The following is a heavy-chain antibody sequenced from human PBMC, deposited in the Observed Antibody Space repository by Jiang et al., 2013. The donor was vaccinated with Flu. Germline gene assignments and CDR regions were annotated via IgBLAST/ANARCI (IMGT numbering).Heavy chain of an antibody. Sequence: LLKPSETLSLTCAVYGGSFSGYYWSWIRQPPGKGLEWIGEINHSGSTNYNPSLKSRVTISVDTSKNQFSLKLSSVTAADTAVYYCARVAIAVAALLFDYWGQGTLVTVSS. CDR1: GGSFSGYY. J-gene: IGHJ4*02. CDR2: INHSGST. CDR3: ARVAIAVAALLFDY. V-gene: IGHV4-34*01. D-gene: IGHD6-19*01.